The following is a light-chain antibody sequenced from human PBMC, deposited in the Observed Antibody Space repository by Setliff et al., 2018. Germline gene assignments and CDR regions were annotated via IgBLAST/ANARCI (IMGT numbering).Light chain of an antibody. J-gene: IGLJ2*01. CDR1: SSDIGGYDY. CDR2: DVT. CDR3: CSYGGDFTWV. V-gene: IGLV2-14*03. Sequence: QSALTQPASVSGSPGQSITISCTGTSSDIGGYDYVSWYQQHPGKAPKLIIYDVTKRPSGVSDRFSGSKSGDTASLTVSGLQADDEADYYCCSYGGDFTWVFGGGTKVTV.